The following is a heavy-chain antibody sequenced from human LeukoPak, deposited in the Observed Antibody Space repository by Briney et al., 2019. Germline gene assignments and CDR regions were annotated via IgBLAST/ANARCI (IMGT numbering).Heavy chain of an antibody. J-gene: IGHJ4*02. CDR2: INKDGGEK. CDR3: ARTPDTAMVTADYYFDY. CDR1: GFTFSSYW. Sequence: GGSLRLSCAASGFTFSSYWMSWVRQAPGKGLEWVANINKDGGEKYYVDSVKGRFTISRDNAKNSLYLQMNSLRADDTAVYYCARTPDTAMVTADYYFDYWGQGTLVTVSS. D-gene: IGHD5-18*01. V-gene: IGHV3-7*03.